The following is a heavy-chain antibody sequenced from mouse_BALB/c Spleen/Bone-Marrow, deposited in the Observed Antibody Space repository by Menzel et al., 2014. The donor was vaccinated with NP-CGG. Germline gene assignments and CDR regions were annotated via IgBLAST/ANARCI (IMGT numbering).Heavy chain of an antibody. V-gene: IGHV1-7*01. CDR2: INPSTGYT. D-gene: IGHD2-3*01. CDR1: GHTFTSYW. CDR3: ARYDGYEAY. J-gene: IGHJ3*01. Sequence: QVQLKQSGAELAEPGASVKMSCKASGHTFTSYWMHWVKQRPGQGLEWIGYINPSTGYTEYNQKFKDKATLTADKSSSTAFMQQSSLTSEGSTVYYCARYDGYEAYWGQGTLVTVSA.